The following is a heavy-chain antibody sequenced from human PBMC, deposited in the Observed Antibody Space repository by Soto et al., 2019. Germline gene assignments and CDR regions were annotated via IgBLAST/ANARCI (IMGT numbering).Heavy chain of an antibody. J-gene: IGHJ4*02. Sequence: ASLKVSCKASGYAFSSNYIHWVRQAPGQGLEWMGVINPSNGRTTYAQNFQDRVTMTRDTSTSTVYIELRSLRSDDTALYYCARRGFDYWGQGPPVTVSS. CDR3: ARRGFDY. V-gene: IGHV1-46*01. CDR2: INPSNGRT. CDR1: GYAFSSNY.